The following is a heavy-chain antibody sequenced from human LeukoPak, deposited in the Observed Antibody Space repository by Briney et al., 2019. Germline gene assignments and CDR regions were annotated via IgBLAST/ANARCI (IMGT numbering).Heavy chain of an antibody. Sequence: GGSLRLSCAASGFSFSNYAMSWVRQVPARGPEWVSCLRGGGETFYLESVKGRFPLFIYDSRNMVYLLFNILSFEDTALFYCMMANWVSIADAVWWGQGTQVTVSS. V-gene: IGHV3-23*01. D-gene: IGHD5-24*01. J-gene: IGHJ4*02. CDR1: GFSFSNYA. CDR2: LRGGGET. CDR3: MMANWVSIADAVW.